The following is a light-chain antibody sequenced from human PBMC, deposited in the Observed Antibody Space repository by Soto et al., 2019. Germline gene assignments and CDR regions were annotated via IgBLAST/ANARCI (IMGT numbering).Light chain of an antibody. V-gene: IGLV6-57*02. CDR3: QSYDSSNVV. J-gene: IGLJ2*01. CDR1: SGSIASNY. CDR2: EDN. Sequence: NFMLTQPHSVSESPGKTVTISCTGSSGSIASNYVQWYQQRQGSAPTTVIYEDNQRPSGVPDRFSGSIDSSSNSASLTISGLKNEDEADYYCQSYDSSNVVFGGGTKLTVL.